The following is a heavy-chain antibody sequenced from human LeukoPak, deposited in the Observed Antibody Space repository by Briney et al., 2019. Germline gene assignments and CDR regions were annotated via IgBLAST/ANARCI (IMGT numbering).Heavy chain of an antibody. Sequence: RPGGSLRLSCAASGFTVSSSDMSCVRQAPGKGLEWVSVIYTGGTAYSAASVMDRLTISRDNTKNTLYLQMLSLLAADTAVYFCARADVRGFGDSTSYQPSFYSCDQGT. CDR1: GFTVSSSD. V-gene: IGHV3-53*01. J-gene: IGHJ4*02. CDR2: IYTGGTA. D-gene: IGHD2-2*01. CDR3: ARADVRGFGDSTSYQPSFYS.